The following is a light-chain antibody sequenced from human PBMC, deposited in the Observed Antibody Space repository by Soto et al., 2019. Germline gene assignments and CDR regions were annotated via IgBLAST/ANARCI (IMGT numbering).Light chain of an antibody. CDR1: QSVSSY. V-gene: IGKV3-11*01. J-gene: IGKJ1*01. CDR2: DAS. CDR3: QQRSNWPPT. Sequence: EIVLTQSPATLSLSPGERATLSCRASQSVSSYLAWYQQKPGQAPMLLIYDASTRATGIPARFSGSGSGADFPLTITRLEPEDFAVYYCQQRSNWPPTFGQGTKGEIK.